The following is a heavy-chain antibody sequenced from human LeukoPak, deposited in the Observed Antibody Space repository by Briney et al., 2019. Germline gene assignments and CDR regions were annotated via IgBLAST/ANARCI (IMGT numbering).Heavy chain of an antibody. Sequence: SETLSLTCTVSGGSISSSSYYWGWIRQPPGKGLEWIGSIYYSGSTYYNPSLKSRVTISVDRSKNQFSLKLSSVTAADTAVYYCARDLGVGATGEYYFDYWGQGTLVTVSS. V-gene: IGHV4-39*07. D-gene: IGHD1-26*01. J-gene: IGHJ4*02. CDR3: ARDLGVGATGEYYFDY. CDR2: IYYSGST. CDR1: GGSISSSSYY.